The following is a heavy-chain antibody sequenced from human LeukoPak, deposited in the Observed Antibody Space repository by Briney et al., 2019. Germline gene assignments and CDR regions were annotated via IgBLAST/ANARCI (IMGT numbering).Heavy chain of an antibody. CDR1: GFTFSSYW. J-gene: IGHJ4*02. CDR2: IKQDGSEK. CDR3: ARGAAAGIAVAGTYDY. D-gene: IGHD6-19*01. Sequence: GGSLRLSCAASGFTFSSYWMSWVRQAPGKGLEWVANIKQDGSEKYYVDSVKGRFTISRDNAKNSPYLQMNSLRAEDTAVYYCARGAAAGIAVAGTYDYWGQGTLVTVSS. V-gene: IGHV3-7*01.